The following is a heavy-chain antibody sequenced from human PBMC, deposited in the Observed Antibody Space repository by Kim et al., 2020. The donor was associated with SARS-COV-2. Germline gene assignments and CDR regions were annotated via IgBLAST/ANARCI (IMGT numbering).Heavy chain of an antibody. D-gene: IGHD3-10*01. Sequence: GGSLRLSCAASGFTFSSYAMHWVRQAPGKGLEWVAVISYDGSNKYYADSVKGRFTISRDNSKNTLYLQMNSLRAEDTAVYYCATGTYYYGSPRYYFDYWGRGTLVTVSS. CDR2: ISYDGSNK. V-gene: IGHV3-30*04. CDR1: GFTFSSYA. J-gene: IGHJ4*02. CDR3: ATGTYYYGSPRYYFDY.